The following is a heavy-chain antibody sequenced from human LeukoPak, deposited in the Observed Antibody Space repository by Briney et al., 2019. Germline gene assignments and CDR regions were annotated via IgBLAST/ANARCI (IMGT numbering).Heavy chain of an antibody. J-gene: IGHJ4*02. CDR2: INTDGSST. V-gene: IGHV3-74*01. D-gene: IGHD2-2*01. CDR1: GFTFSSYW. Sequence: GGSLRLSRAASGFTFSSYWMHWVRQAPGKGLVWVSRINTDGSSTSYADSVKGRFTISRDNAKYTPYLQMNSLRAEDTAVYYCAKDGSRALGYCSSTSCFNLGYWGQGTLVTVSS. CDR3: AKDGSRALGYCSSTSCFNLGY.